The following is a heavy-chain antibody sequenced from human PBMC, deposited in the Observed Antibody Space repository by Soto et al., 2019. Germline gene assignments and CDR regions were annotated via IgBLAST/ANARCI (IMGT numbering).Heavy chain of an antibody. D-gene: IGHD5-12*01. CDR1: GYNFIDYG. V-gene: IGHV1-18*04. CDR2: ISGSNGAT. J-gene: IGHJ5*01. CDR3: ARDSKWLIIKGNWFDS. Sequence: QVKLVQSGAEAKRPGASVKVSCKFSGYNFIDYGMTWVRQAPGQGLEWMGWISGSNGATNYAQKFQGRVTLTTDTSTNTAYMELRSLRKDDTAVYYCARDSKWLIIKGNWFDSWGQGTLVTVSS.